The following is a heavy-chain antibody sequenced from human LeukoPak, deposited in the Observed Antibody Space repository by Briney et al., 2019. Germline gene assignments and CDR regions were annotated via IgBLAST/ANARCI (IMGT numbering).Heavy chain of an antibody. D-gene: IGHD2-2*01. CDR3: ARSLYCSSTSCYFFEN. V-gene: IGHV4-59*11. J-gene: IGHJ4*02. Sequence: SETLSLTCTVSGGSISSHYWSWIRQPPGKGLEWIGYIYYSGSTNYNPSLKSRVTISVDTSKNQFSLKLSSVTAADTAVYYCARSLYCSSTSCYFFENWGQGTLVTVSS. CDR1: GGSISSHY. CDR2: IYYSGST.